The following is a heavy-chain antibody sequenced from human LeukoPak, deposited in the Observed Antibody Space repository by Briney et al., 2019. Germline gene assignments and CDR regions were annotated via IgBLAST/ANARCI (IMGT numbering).Heavy chain of an antibody. V-gene: IGHV1-46*01. CDR1: GYTFTNYH. CDR2: IYPRDGST. CDR3: ARDQEGFDY. Sequence: ASVKVSCKASGYTFTNYHLHWVRQAPGQGLEWMGMIYPRDGSTSYAQNFQGRVTVTRDTSTTTVHMELRGLRSEDTAVYYCARDQEGFDYWGQGTVVTVSS. J-gene: IGHJ4*02.